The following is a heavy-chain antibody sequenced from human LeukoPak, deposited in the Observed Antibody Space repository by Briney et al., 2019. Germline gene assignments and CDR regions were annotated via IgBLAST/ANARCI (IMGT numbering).Heavy chain of an antibody. V-gene: IGHV3-30*04. D-gene: IGHD4-11*01. Sequence: GRSLRLSCAASGFTFSSYAMHWVRQAPGKGLEWVAVISYDGSNKYYADSVKGRFTISRDNSKNTLYLQMNSLRAEDTAVYYCASNTVTDYYYGMDVWGQGTTVTVSS. J-gene: IGHJ6*02. CDR2: ISYDGSNK. CDR3: ASNTVTDYYYGMDV. CDR1: GFTFSSYA.